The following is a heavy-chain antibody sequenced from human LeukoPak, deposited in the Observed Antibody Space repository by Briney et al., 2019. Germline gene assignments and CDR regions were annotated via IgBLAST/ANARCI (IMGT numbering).Heavy chain of an antibody. CDR2: IYSGGRT. D-gene: IGHD3-22*01. V-gene: IGHV3-66*01. CDR1: GLALTNNY. CDR3: ARGTSSGYYRTEAFDL. J-gene: IGHJ3*01. Sequence: GGSLRLSCAASGLALTNNYMTWVRQAPGKGLEWVSVIYSGGRTSYAASVKGRFTISRDNAKNTVYIQVSGLKVDDTAVYYCARGTSSGYYRTEAFDLWGQGTMVTVSS.